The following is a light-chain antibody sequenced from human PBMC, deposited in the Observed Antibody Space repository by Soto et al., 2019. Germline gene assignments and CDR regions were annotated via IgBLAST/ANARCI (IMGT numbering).Light chain of an antibody. CDR3: QQSYSTPQT. Sequence: DIQMTQSPSSLSASVGDRVTITCRASQDISTYLNWYQQKPGKAPKLLIYDASSLQSGVPSRFRGSGSGTDFTLAISSLQPEDFATYYCQQSYSTPQTFGQGTKVEIK. V-gene: IGKV1-39*01. J-gene: IGKJ1*01. CDR2: DAS. CDR1: QDISTY.